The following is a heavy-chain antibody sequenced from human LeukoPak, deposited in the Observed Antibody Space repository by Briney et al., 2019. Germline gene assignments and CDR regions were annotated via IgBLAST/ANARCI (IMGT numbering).Heavy chain of an antibody. CDR2: IYTSGST. D-gene: IGHD5-24*01. V-gene: IGHV4-4*09. CDR3: ARLTATTYYFDY. J-gene: IGHJ4*02. CDR1: GGSISSYY. Sequence: SETLSLTCTVSGGSISSYYWSWIRQPPGKGLEWIGYIYTSGSTNYNPSLKSRVTISVDTSKNQFSLKLSSGTAADAAVYYCARLTATTYYFDYWGQGTLVTVSS.